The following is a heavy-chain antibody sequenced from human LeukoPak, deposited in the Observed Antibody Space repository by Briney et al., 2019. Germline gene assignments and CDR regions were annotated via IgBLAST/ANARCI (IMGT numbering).Heavy chain of an antibody. J-gene: IGHJ1*01. V-gene: IGHV3-30*18. D-gene: IGHD1-26*01. CDR3: AKDPYSGSFEYFQH. CDR1: GFTFSSYG. CDR2: ISYDGSNK. Sequence: GRSLRLSCAASGFTFSSYGMHWVRQAPGKGLEWVAVISYDGSNKYYADSVTGRFTISRDNSKNTLYLQMGSLRAEDTAVYYCAKDPYSGSFEYFQHWGQGTLVTVSS.